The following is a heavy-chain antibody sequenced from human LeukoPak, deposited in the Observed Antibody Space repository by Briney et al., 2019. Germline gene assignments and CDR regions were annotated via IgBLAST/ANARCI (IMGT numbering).Heavy chain of an antibody. J-gene: IGHJ4*02. CDR3: ARGNRIVVVPAAYDY. V-gene: IGHV3-20*04. CDR2: INWNGGST. D-gene: IGHD2-2*01. Sequence: PGGSLRLSCAASGSTFDDYGMSWVRQAPGKGLEWVSGINWNGGSTGYADSVKGRFTISRDNAKNSLYLQMNSLRAEDTALYYCARGNRIVVVPAAYDYWGQGTLVTVSS. CDR1: GSTFDDYG.